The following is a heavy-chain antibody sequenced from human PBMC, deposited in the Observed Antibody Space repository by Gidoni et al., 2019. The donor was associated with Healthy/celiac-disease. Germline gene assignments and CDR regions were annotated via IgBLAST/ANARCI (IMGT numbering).Heavy chain of an antibody. J-gene: IGHJ3*02. D-gene: IGHD6-13*01. CDR2: ISSSSSYI. CDR3: ARDSGYDAFDI. Sequence: EVQLVESGGGLVKPGGSLRLPRAASGFTFSSYSMNWVRQAPGKGLEWVSSISSSSSYIYYADSVKGRFTISRDNAKNSLYLQMNSLRAEDTAVYYCARDSGYDAFDIWGQGTMVTVSS. V-gene: IGHV3-21*01. CDR1: GFTFSSYS.